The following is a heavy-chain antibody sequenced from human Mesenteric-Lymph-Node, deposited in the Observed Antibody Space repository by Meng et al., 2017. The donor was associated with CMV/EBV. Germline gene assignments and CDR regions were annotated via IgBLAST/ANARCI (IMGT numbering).Heavy chain of an antibody. Sequence: GGSLRLSCAASGFTFSSFWMHWVRQVPGKGLVWVSRINSDGDRTTYADAVKGRFTISRDNTKNTLYLQMDSLRAEDTAIYHCARELSYNDFWDGYLTDQWGQGTLVTVSS. CDR2: INSDGDRT. D-gene: IGHD3-3*01. CDR3: ARELSYNDFWDGYLTDQ. J-gene: IGHJ4*02. CDR1: GFTFSSFW. V-gene: IGHV3-74*03.